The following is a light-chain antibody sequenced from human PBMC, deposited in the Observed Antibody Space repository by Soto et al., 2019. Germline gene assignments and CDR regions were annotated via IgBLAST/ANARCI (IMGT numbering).Light chain of an antibody. V-gene: IGKV3-15*01. CDR1: QSVSSN. J-gene: IGKJ4*01. CDR3: QQYNNWPPLT. Sequence: EIVMTQSPATLSVSPGERATFSCGASQSVSSNLAWYQQKPGQAPRLLIYGTYTSATGIPARFSGSGSGTEFTLTISSLQSEYCAVYYCQQYNNWPPLTFGGGTKVEIK. CDR2: GTY.